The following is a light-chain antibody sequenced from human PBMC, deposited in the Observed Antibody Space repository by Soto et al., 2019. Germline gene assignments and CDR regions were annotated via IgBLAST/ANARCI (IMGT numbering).Light chain of an antibody. CDR1: QSISSY. V-gene: IGKV1-39*01. Sequence: DIQMTQSPSSLSASVGDRVTITCRASQSISSYLNWYQQKPGKAPKLLIYAASSLQSGVPSRFSGSGSGTDFTLTISSLQPEDFDTYYCQQSYSTHPTFGQGTKLEIK. CDR3: QQSYSTHPT. CDR2: AAS. J-gene: IGKJ2*01.